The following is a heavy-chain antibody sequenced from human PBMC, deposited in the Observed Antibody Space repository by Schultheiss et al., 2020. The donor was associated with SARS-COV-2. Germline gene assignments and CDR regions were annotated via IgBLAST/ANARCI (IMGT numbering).Heavy chain of an antibody. V-gene: IGHV4-34*01. D-gene: IGHD2-2*02. CDR1: GESFNGFS. J-gene: IGHJ3*02. CDR3: ATCPPGSTMCYNDAFAI. Sequence: SETLSLTCAVYGESFNGFSWTWIRQSPGKGLEWIGQVSHSGGTHYSPSLKRRLTISIDTSKNQFSLKLSSVTAADTAVYFCATCPPGSTMCYNDAFAIWGQGTMVTVSS. CDR2: VSHSGGT.